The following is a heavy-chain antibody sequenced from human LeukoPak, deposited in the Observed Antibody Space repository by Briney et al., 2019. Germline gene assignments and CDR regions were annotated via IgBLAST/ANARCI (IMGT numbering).Heavy chain of an antibody. V-gene: IGHV1-2*02. Sequence: GASVKVSCKASGYTFTGYYLHWVRQAPGQGLEWMGWINPNSGGTNYAQKFQGRVTMTRDTSISTAYMELSRLRSDDTAVYYCARAPIDYYDSSGYSKSDNWFDPWGQGTLVTVSS. J-gene: IGHJ5*02. D-gene: IGHD3-22*01. CDR3: ARAPIDYYDSSGYSKSDNWFDP. CDR1: GYTFTGYY. CDR2: INPNSGGT.